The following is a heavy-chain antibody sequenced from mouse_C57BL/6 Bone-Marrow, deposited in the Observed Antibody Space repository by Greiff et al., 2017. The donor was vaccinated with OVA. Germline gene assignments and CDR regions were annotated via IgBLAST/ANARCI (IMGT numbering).Heavy chain of an antibody. CDR3: ASDYGRSSLFDD. D-gene: IGHD1-1*01. CDR2: IWGVGST. J-gene: IGHJ2*01. CDR1: GFSLTSYG. V-gene: IGHV2-6*01. Sequence: QVQLKQSGPGLVAPSQSLSITCTVSGFSLTSYGVDWVRQSPGKGLEWLGVIWGVGSTNYNSALKSRLSISKDNSKSQVFLKMNSLRTDDTAMYYCASDYGRSSLFDDWGQGTTLTVSS.